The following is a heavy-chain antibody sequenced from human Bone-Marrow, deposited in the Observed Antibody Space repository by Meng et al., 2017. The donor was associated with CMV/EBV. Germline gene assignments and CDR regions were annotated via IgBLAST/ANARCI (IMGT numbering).Heavy chain of an antibody. CDR2: ISDYNGNT. Sequence: ASVKVSCKASGYTFTSYGISWVRQAPGQGLEWMGWISDYNGNTNYAQKFQGRVTMTTDTSTSTDYMELRSLRSDDTAVYYCARDRVVVPAAHGDYYYGMDVWGQGTTVTVSS. CDR1: GYTFTSYG. CDR3: ARDRVVVPAAHGDYYYGMDV. V-gene: IGHV1-18*01. J-gene: IGHJ6*02. D-gene: IGHD2-2*01.